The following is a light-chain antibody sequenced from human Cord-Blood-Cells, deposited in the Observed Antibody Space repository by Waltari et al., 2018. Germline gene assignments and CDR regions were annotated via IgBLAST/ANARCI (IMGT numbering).Light chain of an antibody. J-gene: IGKJ2*01. CDR3: QQYNNWPPYT. CDR1: QSVSSN. Sequence: EIVMTQSPATLSVSPGERATLSCRASQSVSSNLAWYQQKHGQAHRLLIYGASTRATGIPARFSGSGSGTEFTLTISSLQSEDFAVYYCQQYNNWPPYTFGQGTKLEIK. CDR2: GAS. V-gene: IGKV3-15*01.